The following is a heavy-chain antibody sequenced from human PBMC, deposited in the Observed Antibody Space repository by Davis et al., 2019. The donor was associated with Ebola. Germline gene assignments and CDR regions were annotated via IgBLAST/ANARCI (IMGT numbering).Heavy chain of an antibody. CDR1: GFTFSGSA. Sequence: GGSLRLSCAASGFTFSGSAMHWVRQASGKGLEWVGRIRSKANSYATAYAASVKGRFTISRDDSKNTAYLQMNSLKTEDTAVYYCTRLWRLRAISIDYWGQGTLVTVSS. V-gene: IGHV3-73*01. J-gene: IGHJ4*02. D-gene: IGHD5-12*01. CDR2: IRSKANSYAT. CDR3: TRLWRLRAISIDY.